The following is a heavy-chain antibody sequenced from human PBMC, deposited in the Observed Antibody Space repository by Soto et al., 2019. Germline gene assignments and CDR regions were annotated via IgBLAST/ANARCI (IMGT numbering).Heavy chain of an antibody. Sequence: PGESLKISCNASGYTFTNNWISWVRQKPCQGLEWMGRIDPSDSRTKYNPSFEGHVTISIDKSINTAFLQWSSLRASDTAVYLCARRRGYSYDFDYWGQGTLVTVSS. CDR3: ARRRGYSYDFDY. J-gene: IGHJ4*02. D-gene: IGHD5-18*01. V-gene: IGHV5-10-1*01. CDR1: GYTFTNNW. CDR2: IDPSDSRT.